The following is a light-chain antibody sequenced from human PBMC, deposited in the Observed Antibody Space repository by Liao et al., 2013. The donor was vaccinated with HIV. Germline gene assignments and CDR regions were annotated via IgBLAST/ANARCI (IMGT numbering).Light chain of an antibody. V-gene: IGLV3-1*01. CDR1: TLGDKY. CDR3: QAWASSSVV. Sequence: SYELTQPPSVSVSPGQTASITCSGRTLGDKYVCWYQQRPGQSPVLVMYQNTKRPSGIPERFSGSNSGNTATLTISGTQAMDEADYFCQAWASSSVVFGGGTKLTVL. J-gene: IGLJ3*02. CDR2: QNT.